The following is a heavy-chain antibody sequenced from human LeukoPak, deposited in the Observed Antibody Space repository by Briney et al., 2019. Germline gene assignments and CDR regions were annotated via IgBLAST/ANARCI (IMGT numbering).Heavy chain of an antibody. CDR2: ISAYNGNT. V-gene: IGHV1-18*01. D-gene: IGHD6-19*01. Sequence: ASVNVSCKASVYTFTSYCISWLRQAPAQPREGTGLISAYNGNTNYAQKLQGRVTMTTDTSTSTAYMELRSLRSDDTAVYYCARATVAGTGYFDYWGQGTLVTVSS. CDR1: VYTFTSYC. CDR3: ARATVAGTGYFDY. J-gene: IGHJ4*02.